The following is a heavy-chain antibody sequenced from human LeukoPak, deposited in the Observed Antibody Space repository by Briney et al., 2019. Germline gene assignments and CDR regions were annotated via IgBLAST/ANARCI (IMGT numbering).Heavy chain of an antibody. V-gene: IGHV1-46*01. CDR3: ARGSASICVEHYYVSRSSFFD. CDR1: GYAFTNYY. D-gene: IGHD3-22*01. J-gene: IGHJ4*02. Sequence: ASVKVSCKASGYAFTNYYIHWVRQAPGQGLEWMGVINPSGGGTNFAKNFPGRITMTRDTSTSTVYMELSSLRSDHTALYYCARGSASICVEHYYVSRSSFFDWGRGTLVTVSS. CDR2: INPSGGGT.